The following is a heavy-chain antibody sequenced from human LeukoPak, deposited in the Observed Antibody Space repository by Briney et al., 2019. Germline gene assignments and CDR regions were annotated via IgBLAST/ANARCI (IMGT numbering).Heavy chain of an antibody. CDR1: GYTFTGYY. D-gene: IGHD5-18*01. CDR2: INPNSGGT. V-gene: IGHV1-2*02. Sequence: ASVKVSCKASGYTFTGYYMHWVRQAPGQGLEWMGWINPNSGGTNYAQKFQGRVTMTRDTSISTAYMELSRLRSDDTAVYYCARDLLWGYSYGSREFDPWGQGTLVTVSS. CDR3: ARDLLWGYSYGSREFDP. J-gene: IGHJ5*02.